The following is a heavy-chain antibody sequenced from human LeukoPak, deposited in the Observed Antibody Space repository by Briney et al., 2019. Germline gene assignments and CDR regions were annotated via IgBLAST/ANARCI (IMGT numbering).Heavy chain of an antibody. J-gene: IGHJ4*02. CDR2: IYYSGST. Sequence: PSETLSLTCTVSGGSISSGDYYWGWLRQPPGKGMEGIGYIYYSGSTYYNPSLKSRVTISVDTSKNQFSLKLSSVTAADTAVYYCARAILATIPYYFDYWGQGTLVTVSS. CDR1: GGSISSGDYY. D-gene: IGHD5-24*01. CDR3: ARAILATIPYYFDY. V-gene: IGHV4-30-4*08.